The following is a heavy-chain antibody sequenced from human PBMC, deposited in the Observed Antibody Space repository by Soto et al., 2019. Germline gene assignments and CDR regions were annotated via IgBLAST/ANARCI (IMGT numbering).Heavy chain of an antibody. J-gene: IGHJ5*02. CDR3: ARRPSTTVTDPFDWFDP. Sequence: LGESLKISCKGSGYSFTSYWIGWVRQMPGKGLEWMGIIYPGDSDTRYSPSFQGQVTISADKSISTAYLQWSSLKASDTAMHYCARRPSTTVTDPFDWFDPWGQGTLVTVSS. CDR2: IYPGDSDT. V-gene: IGHV5-51*01. D-gene: IGHD4-4*01. CDR1: GYSFTSYW.